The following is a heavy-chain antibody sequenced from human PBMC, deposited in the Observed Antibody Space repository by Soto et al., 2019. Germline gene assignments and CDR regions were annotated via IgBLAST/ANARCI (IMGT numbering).Heavy chain of an antibody. D-gene: IGHD3-3*01. CDR3: ARVWGPSITIFGVVITDNWFDP. CDR1: GGSFSGYY. V-gene: IGHV4-34*01. CDR2: INHSGST. J-gene: IGHJ5*02. Sequence: SETLSLTCAVYGGSFSGYYWSWIRQPPGKGLEWIGEINHSGSTNYNPSLKSRVTISVDTSKNQFSLKLSSVTAADTAVYYCARVWGPSITIFGVVITDNWFDPWGQGTLVTVSS.